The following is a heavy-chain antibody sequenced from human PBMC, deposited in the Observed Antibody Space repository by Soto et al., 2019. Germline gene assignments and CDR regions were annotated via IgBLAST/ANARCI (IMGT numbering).Heavy chain of an antibody. J-gene: IGHJ4*02. V-gene: IGHV3-23*01. CDR2: ISNSGST. D-gene: IGHD3-22*01. Sequence: EVQVLESGGGLVQPGGSLRLSCAASGFTFNIYAMSWVRQVPGKGLEWVSNISNSGSTHSADSVKGRLTISRNNSKNTVYLQTNTLRAEDTAVYYCARLLGISGWSFDYWGQGTLVTVSS. CDR3: ARLLGISGWSFDY. CDR1: GFTFNIYA.